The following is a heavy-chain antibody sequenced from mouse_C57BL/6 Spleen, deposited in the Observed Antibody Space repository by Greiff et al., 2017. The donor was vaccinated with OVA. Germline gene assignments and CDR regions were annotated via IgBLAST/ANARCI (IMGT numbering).Heavy chain of an antibody. CDR1: GYTFTSYD. CDR3: ARSESNYVNPEYFDD. D-gene: IGHD2-5*01. V-gene: IGHV1-85*01. Sequence: VQLQQSGPELVKPGASVKLSCKASGYTFTSYDINWVKQRPGQELEWIGWIYPRDGSTKYNEKFKGKGTLTVDTSSSTAYMELHSLTSEDSAVYFCARSESNYVNPEYFDDWGTGTTVTVSS. CDR2: IYPRDGST. J-gene: IGHJ1*03.